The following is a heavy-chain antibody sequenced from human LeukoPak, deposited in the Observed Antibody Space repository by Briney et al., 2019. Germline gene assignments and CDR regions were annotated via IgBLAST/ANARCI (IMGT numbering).Heavy chain of an antibody. V-gene: IGHV3-30*01. Sequence: GGSLRLSCAASGFTFSSYAMHWVRQAPGKGLEWVAVISYDGSNRYYADSVKGRFTISRDNSQNTLYLQMNSLRAEDTAVYYCASSLGYGSGSYYKFFAYYYMDVWGKGTTVTVSS. J-gene: IGHJ6*03. CDR1: GFTFSSYA. D-gene: IGHD3-10*01. CDR3: ASSLGYGSGSYYKFFAYYYMDV. CDR2: ISYDGSNR.